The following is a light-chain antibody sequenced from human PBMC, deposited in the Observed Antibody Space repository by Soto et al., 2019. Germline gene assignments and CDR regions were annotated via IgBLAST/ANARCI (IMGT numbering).Light chain of an antibody. CDR1: QSISSW. V-gene: IGKV1-5*03. J-gene: IGKJ1*01. CDR2: KAS. Sequence: DIQMTQSPSTMSASVGDRVIIICRASQSISSWLAWYQHKPGKAPKVLIYKASSLESGVPSRFSGSGSGTEFTLTIRSLQPDDFATYYCQQYNSYSTFGQGTKLDIK. CDR3: QQYNSYST.